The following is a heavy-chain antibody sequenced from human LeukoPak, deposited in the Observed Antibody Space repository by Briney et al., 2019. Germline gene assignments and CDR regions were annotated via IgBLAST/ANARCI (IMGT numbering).Heavy chain of an antibody. CDR2: INPNSGGT. V-gene: IGHV1-2*02. Sequence: ASVKVSCKASGYTFTGYYMHWVRQAPGQGLEWMGWINPNSGGTNYAQKFQGRVTMTRDTSISTAHMELSRLRSDDTAVYYCARGYYDFWSGRDGRKYYFDYWGQGTLVTVSS. J-gene: IGHJ4*02. CDR3: ARGYYDFWSGRDGRKYYFDY. D-gene: IGHD3-3*01. CDR1: GYTFTGYY.